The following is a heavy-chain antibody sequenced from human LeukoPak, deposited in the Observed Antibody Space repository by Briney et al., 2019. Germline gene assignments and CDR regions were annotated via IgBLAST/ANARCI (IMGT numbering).Heavy chain of an antibody. CDR2: FDPEDGET. D-gene: IGHD1-26*01. CDR1: GYTLTELS. Sequence: ASVKVSCRVSGYTLTELSMHWVRQAPAKGLEWMGGFDPEDGETIYAQKFQGRVTMTEDTSTDTAYMELSSLRSEDTAVYYCATGSGIVGATSWYYWGQGTLVTVSS. V-gene: IGHV1-24*01. J-gene: IGHJ4*02. CDR3: ATGSGIVGATSWYY.